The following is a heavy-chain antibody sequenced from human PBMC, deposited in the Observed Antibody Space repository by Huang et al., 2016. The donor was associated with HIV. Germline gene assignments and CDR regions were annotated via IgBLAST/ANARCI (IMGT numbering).Heavy chain of an antibody. CDR3: ARWEAAADNNWFDP. CDR1: GGTFSSCG. V-gene: IGHV1-69*01. CDR2: IIPSFGTP. D-gene: IGHD6-13*01. Sequence: QVQLVQSGAEVKKPGSSVKVSCRASGGTFSSCGISWVRQAPGQGLEGMGGIIPSFGTPNDAQKVQGRVTITADESTSTAYMELSSLRSEDTAVYYCARWEAAADNNWFDPWGQGTLVTVSS. J-gene: IGHJ5*02.